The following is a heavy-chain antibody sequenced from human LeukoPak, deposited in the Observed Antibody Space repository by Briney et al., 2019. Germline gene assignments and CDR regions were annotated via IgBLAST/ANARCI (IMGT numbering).Heavy chain of an antibody. J-gene: IGHJ4*02. CDR2: IYYSGST. D-gene: IGHD1-26*01. V-gene: IGHV4-59*01. CDR3: AREVGAKPFFFDY. CDR1: GGSFSGYY. Sequence: ASETLSLTCAVYGGSFSGYYWSWIRQPPGKGLEWIGYIYYSGSTNYNPSLKSRVTISVDTSKNQFSLKLSSVTAADTAVYYCAREVGAKPFFFDYWGQGTLVTVSS.